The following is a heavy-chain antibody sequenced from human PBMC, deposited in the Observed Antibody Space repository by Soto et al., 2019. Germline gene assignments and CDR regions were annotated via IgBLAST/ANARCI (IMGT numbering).Heavy chain of an antibody. Sequence: SETLSLTCAVYGGSFSGYYWSWIRQPPGKGLEWIGEINHSGSTNYNPSLKSRVTISVDTSKNQFSLKLSSVTAADTAVYYCARGNVVVVAATRGFDYWGQGTLVTVSS. J-gene: IGHJ4*02. CDR2: INHSGST. CDR3: ARGNVVVVAATRGFDY. D-gene: IGHD2-15*01. V-gene: IGHV4-34*01. CDR1: GGSFSGYY.